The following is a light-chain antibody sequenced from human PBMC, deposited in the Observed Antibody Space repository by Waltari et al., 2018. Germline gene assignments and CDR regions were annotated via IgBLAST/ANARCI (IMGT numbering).Light chain of an antibody. J-gene: IGKJ2*01. CDR2: DAS. V-gene: IGKV3-11*01. CDR1: QNVGRY. Sequence: VLTQSSATLSLSPGETVTLSCRASQNVGRYLAWYQQKAGRAPRLLISDASSRATGIPVRFSGSGSGTDFTLTITTLESEDFAVYYCQQRRAFGQGTKLEI. CDR3: QQRRA.